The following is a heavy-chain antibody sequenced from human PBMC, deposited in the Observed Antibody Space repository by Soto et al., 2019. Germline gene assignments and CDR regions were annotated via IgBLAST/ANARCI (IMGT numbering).Heavy chain of an antibody. CDR2: IKGETDGGTT. CDR1: GVTFGNAW. J-gene: IGHJ4*02. Sequence: PGVPLRLPCAASGVTFGNAWRSRVSQAQGKGLEWIGRIKGETDGGTTDYAAPVKGRFTISRDHSKDTLYLHMNSLKTEDTAVYYCTTGLSNGYYNFDYWGQGTPVTVSS. V-gene: IGHV3-15*01. D-gene: IGHD3-22*01. CDR3: TTGLSNGYYNFDY.